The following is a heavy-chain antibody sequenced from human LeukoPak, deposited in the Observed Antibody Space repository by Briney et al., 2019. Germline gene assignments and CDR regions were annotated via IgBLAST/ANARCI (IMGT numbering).Heavy chain of an antibody. CDR3: ARLAGGYGDYQGYFDY. D-gene: IGHD4-17*01. CDR1: GDSINSNNYY. CDR2: IYYSGTT. V-gene: IGHV4-39*01. Sequence: SETLSLTCTVSGDSINSNNYYWGWIRQPPGKGLEWIGSIYYSGTTYYNPSRKSRVTISVDTSKNQFSLKLSSVTAADTAVYYCARLAGGYGDYQGYFDYWGQGTLVTVSS. J-gene: IGHJ4*02.